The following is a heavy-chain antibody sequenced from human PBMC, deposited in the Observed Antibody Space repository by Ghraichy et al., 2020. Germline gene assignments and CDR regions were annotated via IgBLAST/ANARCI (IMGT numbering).Heavy chain of an antibody. D-gene: IGHD6-6*01. Sequence: SETLSLTCDVSGASSNDAFSWTWLRQAPGKVLEWIGYIYYGVSAHYNPSLKSRFTISVDRFRDRFSLDLSSVTAADAAVYYCAVLASSGVDVWGQGTTVTVSS. CDR1: GASSNDAFS. V-gene: IGHV4-30-2*01. CDR2: IYYGVSA. CDR3: AVLASSGVDV. J-gene: IGHJ6*02.